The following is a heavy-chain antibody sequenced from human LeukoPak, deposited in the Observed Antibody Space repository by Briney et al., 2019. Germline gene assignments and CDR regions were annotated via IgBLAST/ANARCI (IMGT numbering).Heavy chain of an antibody. CDR1: GFTVSSNY. V-gene: IGHV3-22*01. D-gene: IGHD3-22*01. CDR2: IKSKANGGTT. J-gene: IGHJ4*02. CDR3: TGDHYDISGYLGIHDY. Sequence: PGGSLRLSCAASGFTVSSNYMNWVRQAPGKGLGWVGFIKSKANGGTTEYAASVKGRFTISRDDSKSIAYLQMESLKTEDTALYYCTGDHYDISGYLGIHDYWGQGPLVTVSS.